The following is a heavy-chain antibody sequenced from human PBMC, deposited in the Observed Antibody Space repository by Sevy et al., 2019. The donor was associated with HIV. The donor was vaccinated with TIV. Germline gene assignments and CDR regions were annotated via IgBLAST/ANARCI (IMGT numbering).Heavy chain of an antibody. CDR3: ARGGYDRHYYYYGMDV. J-gene: IGHJ6*02. V-gene: IGHV1-2*02. CDR2: INPNSGGT. CDR1: GYTFTGYY. Sequence: ASVKVSCKASGYTFTGYYMHWVRQVPGQGLEWMGWINPNSGGTNYAQKFQGRVTMTRDTSISTAYMELSRLRSDDTAVYYCARGGYDRHYYYYGMDVWGQGTTVTVSS. D-gene: IGHD5-12*01.